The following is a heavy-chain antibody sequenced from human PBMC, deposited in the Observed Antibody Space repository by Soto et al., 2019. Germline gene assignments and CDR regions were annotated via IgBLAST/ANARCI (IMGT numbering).Heavy chain of an antibody. D-gene: IGHD6-13*01. CDR2: IIPIFGTA. V-gene: IGHV1-69*06. CDR1: GGTFSSYA. CDR3: AGSGIAAYNWSDP. Sequence: SVKVSCKASGGTFSSYAISWVRQAPGQGLEWMGGIIPIFGTANYAQKFQGRVTITADKSTSTAYMELSSLRSEDTAVYYCAGSGIAAYNWSDPWGQGTLVTVSS. J-gene: IGHJ5*02.